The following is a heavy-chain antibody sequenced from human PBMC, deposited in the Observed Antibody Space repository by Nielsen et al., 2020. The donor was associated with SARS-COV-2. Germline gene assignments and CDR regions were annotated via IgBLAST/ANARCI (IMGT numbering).Heavy chain of an antibody. V-gene: IGHV3-48*04. J-gene: IGHJ4*02. Sequence: GGSLRLSCAASGFTFSSYSMNWVRQAPGKGLEWVSYISSSSSTIYYADSVKGRFTISRDNAKNSLYLQMNSLRAEDTAVYYCARDSSGWYYTFDYWGQGTLVTVSS. D-gene: IGHD6-19*01. CDR2: ISSSSSTI. CDR3: ARDSSGWYYTFDY. CDR1: GFTFSSYS.